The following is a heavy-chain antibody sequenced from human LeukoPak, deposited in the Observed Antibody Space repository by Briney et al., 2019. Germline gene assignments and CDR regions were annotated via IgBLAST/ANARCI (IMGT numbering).Heavy chain of an antibody. D-gene: IGHD1-26*01. Sequence: ASVKVSCKASGYTFTSYYMHWVRQAPGQGLEWMGIINPSGGSTSYAQKFQGRVTMTRDTSTSTVYMELSSLRSEDTAVYYCARDGNRELPAYYYYYYTDVWGKGTTVTVSS. J-gene: IGHJ6*03. V-gene: IGHV1-46*01. CDR1: GYTFTSYY. CDR2: INPSGGST. CDR3: ARDGNRELPAYYYYYYTDV.